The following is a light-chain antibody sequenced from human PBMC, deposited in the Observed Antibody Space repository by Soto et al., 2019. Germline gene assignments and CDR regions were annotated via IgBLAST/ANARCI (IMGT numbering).Light chain of an antibody. CDR3: QQYSSFPPYT. CDR1: QSISTW. CDR2: KAS. Sequence: DIQMTQSPSTLSTSVGERVTITCRASQSISTWLAWYQQKPGKAPRLLIYKASSLEEGVPSRFSGSGSGTEFSLTISSLQADDFATYSCQQYSSFPPYTFGQGTKLEI. J-gene: IGKJ2*01. V-gene: IGKV1-5*03.